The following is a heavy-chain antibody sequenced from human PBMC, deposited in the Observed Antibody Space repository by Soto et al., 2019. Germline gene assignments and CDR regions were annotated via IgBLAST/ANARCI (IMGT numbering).Heavy chain of an antibody. J-gene: IGHJ4*02. CDR3: ARDQGCGGDCYEVGFDY. CDR2: ISSSSSYI. D-gene: IGHD2-21*01. Sequence: GGSLRLSCAASGFTFSSYSMNWVRQAPGKGLEWVSSISSSSSYIYYADSVKGRFTISRDNAKNSLYLQMNSLRAEDTAVYYCARDQGCGGDCYEVGFDYWGQGTLVTVSS. CDR1: GFTFSSYS. V-gene: IGHV3-21*01.